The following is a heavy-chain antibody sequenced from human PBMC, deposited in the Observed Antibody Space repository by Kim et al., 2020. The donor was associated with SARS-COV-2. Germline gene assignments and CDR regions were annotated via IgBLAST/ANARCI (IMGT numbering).Heavy chain of an antibody. CDR2: TSSSSAYI. CDR1: GFSFSNER. V-gene: IGHV3-21*04. Sequence: GGSLRLSCEASGFSFSNERMNWVRQAPGKGLEWVSFTSSSSAYIYYADSVRGRFTISRDNAKMSLFLQMDGLRADDTAVYYCVKGGYSYYDHTGPFHFDVWGQGTLVTVSS. D-gene: IGHD3-22*01. CDR3: VKGGYSYYDHTGPFHFDV. J-gene: IGHJ4*02.